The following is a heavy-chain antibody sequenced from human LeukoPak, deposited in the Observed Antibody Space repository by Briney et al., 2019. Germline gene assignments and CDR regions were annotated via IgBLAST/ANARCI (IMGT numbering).Heavy chain of an antibody. CDR2: ISGGGSTT. CDR3: AKAASLRVRGIMPLDY. Sequence: GGSLRLSCAASGFTFSNYAMSWVRQAPGKGLEWVSVISGGGSTTNYADSVKGRFTISRDNSKNTLYLQMNSLSAEDTALYYCAKAASLRVRGIMPLDYWGQGTLVTVSS. D-gene: IGHD3-10*01. J-gene: IGHJ4*02. CDR1: GFTFSNYA. V-gene: IGHV3-23*01.